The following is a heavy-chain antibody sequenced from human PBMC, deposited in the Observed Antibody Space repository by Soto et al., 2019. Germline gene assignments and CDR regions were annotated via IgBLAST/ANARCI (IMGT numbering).Heavy chain of an antibody. CDR1: GGSISSYY. D-gene: IGHD4-17*01. V-gene: IGHV4-59*01. CDR3: ARFKRHDYGDYYFDY. J-gene: IGHJ4*02. Sequence: SETLSLTCTVSGGSISSYYWGWIRQPPGKGLEWIGYIYYSGSTNYNPSLKSRVTISVDTSKNQFSLKLSSVTAADTAVYYCARFKRHDYGDYYFDYWGQGTLVTVSS. CDR2: IYYSGST.